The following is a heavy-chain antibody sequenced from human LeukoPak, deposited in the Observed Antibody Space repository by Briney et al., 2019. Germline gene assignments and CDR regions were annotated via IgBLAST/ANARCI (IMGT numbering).Heavy chain of an antibody. V-gene: IGHV3-30*18. Sequence: GGSLRLSCAASGFTFSSYGMHWVRQAPGKGLEWVAVISYDGSNKYYADSVKGRFTISRDNSKNTLYLQMNSLRAEDTAVYYCVKMATMTHSYMDVWGKGTTVTVSS. CDR2: ISYDGSNK. D-gene: IGHD5-24*01. J-gene: IGHJ6*03. CDR1: GFTFSSYG. CDR3: VKMATMTHSYMDV.